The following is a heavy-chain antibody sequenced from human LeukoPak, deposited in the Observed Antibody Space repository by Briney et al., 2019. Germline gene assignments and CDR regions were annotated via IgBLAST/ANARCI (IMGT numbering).Heavy chain of an antibody. Sequence: EASVKVSCKASGGTFSSYAISWVRQAPGQGLEWMGGIIPIFGTANYAQKFQGRVTITADKSTSTAYMELSRLRSDDTAVYYCARDRTRYYYYSYMDVWGKGTAVTISS. J-gene: IGHJ6*03. CDR2: IIPIFGTA. D-gene: IGHD1-14*01. V-gene: IGHV1-69*06. CDR3: ARDRTRYYYYSYMDV. CDR1: GGTFSSYA.